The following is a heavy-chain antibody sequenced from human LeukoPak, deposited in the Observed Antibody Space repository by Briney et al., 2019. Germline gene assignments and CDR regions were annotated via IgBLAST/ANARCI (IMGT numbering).Heavy chain of an antibody. V-gene: IGHV4-59*01. CDR2: VYYTGTT. J-gene: IGHJ4*02. Sequence: SETLSLTCTVSGGSISSYYWSWVRQPPQKGLEWIGYVYYTGTTKYRPSLQSRVTMSVDMSKNQFSLRLASVTPSDTGLYFCVRNSGHSSGFYRLDFWGQGIPVTVSS. D-gene: IGHD3-22*01. CDR1: GGSISSYY. CDR3: VRNSGHSSGFYRLDF.